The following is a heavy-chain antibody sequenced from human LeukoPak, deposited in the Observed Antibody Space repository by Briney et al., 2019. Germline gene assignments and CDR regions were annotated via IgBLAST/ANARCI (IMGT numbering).Heavy chain of an antibody. CDR3: AKIPIRRELLSFV. D-gene: IGHD1-26*01. CDR1: GGSFSGYY. V-gene: IGHV4-34*01. J-gene: IGHJ4*02. Sequence: SETLSLTCAVYGGSFSGYYWSWIRQPPGKGLEWIGEINHSGSTNYNPSLKSRVTISVDTSKNQFSLKLNSVTAADTAVYYCAKIPIRRELLSFVWGQGTLVTVSS. CDR2: INHSGST.